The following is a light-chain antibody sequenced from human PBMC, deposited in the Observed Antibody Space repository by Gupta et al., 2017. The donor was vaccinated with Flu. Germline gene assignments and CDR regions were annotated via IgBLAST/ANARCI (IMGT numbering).Light chain of an antibody. CDR3: QQRTNWSLT. V-gene: IGKV3-11*01. CDR1: QTVSSY. Sequence: EIVLTQSPVTLSLSPRERATLSCRASQTVSSYLAWYQQKPGQAPRLLIYEASNRATGIPPRFSGSGSGTDFTLTISSLEPEDSAVYYCQQRTNWSLTFGGGTKVEIK. CDR2: EAS. J-gene: IGKJ4*01.